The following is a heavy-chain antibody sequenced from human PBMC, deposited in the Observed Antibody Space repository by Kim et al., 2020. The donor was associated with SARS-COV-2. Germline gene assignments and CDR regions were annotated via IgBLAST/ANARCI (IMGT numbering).Heavy chain of an antibody. V-gene: IGHV4-34*01. CDR1: GGSFSGYY. D-gene: IGHD3-3*01. Sequence: SETLSLTCAVYGGSFSGYYWSWIRQPPGKGLEWIGEINHSGSTNYNPSLKSRVTISVDTSKNQFSLKLSSVTAADTAVYYCARVGPYYDFWSGYYSWFDPWGQGTLVTVSS. CDR3: ARVGPYYDFWSGYYSWFDP. J-gene: IGHJ5*02. CDR2: INHSGST.